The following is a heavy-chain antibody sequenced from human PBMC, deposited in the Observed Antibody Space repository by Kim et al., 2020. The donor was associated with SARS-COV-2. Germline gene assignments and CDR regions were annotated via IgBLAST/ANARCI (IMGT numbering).Heavy chain of an antibody. Sequence: SETLSLTCTVSGGSISSYYWSWIRQPPGKGLEWIGYIYYSGSTNYNPSLKSRVTISVDTSTNKFSLKLSSVTAADTAVYYCARDGASGSYHGSLWGQGTLVTVSS. J-gene: IGHJ4*02. CDR1: GGSISSYY. CDR2: IYYSGST. V-gene: IGHV4-59*13. CDR3: ARDGASGSYHGSL. D-gene: IGHD1-26*01.